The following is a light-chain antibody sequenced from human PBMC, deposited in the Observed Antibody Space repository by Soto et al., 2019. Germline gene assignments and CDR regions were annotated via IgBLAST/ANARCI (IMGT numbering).Light chain of an antibody. Sequence: QSALTQPPSASGSPGQSVTISCTGTSSDVGKYDYVSWFQHHPGKAPKLIIYEVSKRPSGVPDRFSGSKSGNTASLTVSGLQAEDEADYYCSSYVGSNNYVFGTGTKLTVL. J-gene: IGLJ1*01. V-gene: IGLV2-8*01. CDR1: SSDVGKYDY. CDR3: SSYVGSNNYV. CDR2: EVS.